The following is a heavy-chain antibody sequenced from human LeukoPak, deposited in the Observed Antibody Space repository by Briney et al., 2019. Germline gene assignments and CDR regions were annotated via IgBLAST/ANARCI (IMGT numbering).Heavy chain of an antibody. CDR2: ISYDGSNK. Sequence: GGSLRLSCAASGFTFSSYAMHWVRQAPGKGLEWVAVISYDGSNKYYADSVKGRFTISRDNSKNTLYLLMNSLRAEDTAVYYCARTPTIFGVASNWFDPWGQGTLVTVSS. D-gene: IGHD3-3*01. CDR1: GFTFSSYA. CDR3: ARTPTIFGVASNWFDP. J-gene: IGHJ5*02. V-gene: IGHV3-30-3*01.